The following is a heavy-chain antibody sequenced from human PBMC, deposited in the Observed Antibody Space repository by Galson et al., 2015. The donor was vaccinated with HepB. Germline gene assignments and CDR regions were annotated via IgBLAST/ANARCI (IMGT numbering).Heavy chain of an antibody. CDR1: GFTFSSYS. CDR2: ISSSSSYI. J-gene: IGHJ4*02. V-gene: IGHV3-21*01. Sequence: SLRLSCAASGFTFSSYSMNWVRQAPGKGLEWVSSISSSSSYIYYADSVKGRFSISRDNAKNSLYLQMNSLRAEDTAVYNCARDRDILTGSYYFDYWGQGTLVTVSS. CDR3: ARDRDILTGSYYFDY. D-gene: IGHD3-9*01.